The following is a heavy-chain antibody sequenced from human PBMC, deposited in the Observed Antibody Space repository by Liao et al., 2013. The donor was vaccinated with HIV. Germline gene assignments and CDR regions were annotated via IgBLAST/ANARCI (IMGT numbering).Heavy chain of an antibody. CDR1: GGSISNYY. CDR2: IYYSGST. D-gene: IGHD3-22*01. CDR3: ARAVSSGYYHDAFDI. J-gene: IGHJ3*02. Sequence: QVQLQESGPGLVRPSETLSLTCTVSGGSISNYYWSWIRQPPGKGLEWIGYIYYSGSTKYNPSLKSRVTMSVDTSKNQFSLKLSSVTAADTAVYYCARAVSSGYYHDAFDIWGQGTMVTVSS. V-gene: IGHV4-59*12.